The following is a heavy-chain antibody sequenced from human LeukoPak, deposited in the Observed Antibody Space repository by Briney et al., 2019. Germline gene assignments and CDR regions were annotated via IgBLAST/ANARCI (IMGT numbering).Heavy chain of an antibody. CDR1: GYTFTSYW. CDR2: IYPGDADT. J-gene: IGHJ4*02. V-gene: IGHV5-51*01. D-gene: IGHD3-10*01. Sequence: GESLKISCKGSGYTFTSYWIGWVRQMPGKGLEWMGIIYPGDADTRYSPSFQGQVTISADKSISTAYLQWSSLKASDTAMYYCARLKDYYSSERFDYWGQGTLVTVPS. CDR3: ARLKDYYSSERFDY.